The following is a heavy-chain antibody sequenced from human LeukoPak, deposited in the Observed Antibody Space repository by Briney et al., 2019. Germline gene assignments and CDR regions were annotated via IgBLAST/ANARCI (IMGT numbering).Heavy chain of an antibody. J-gene: IGHJ4*02. Sequence: ASVKVSCKASGYTFTSHDINWVRQAPGQGLEWMGWVNPNSGNTGYAQKFQGRVTMSRDTSINTAYKELHSLRSEDTAVYYCARGYSPTIRTTGNDYWGQGTLVTVSS. CDR2: VNPNSGNT. CDR3: ARGYSPTIRTTGNDY. CDR1: GYTFTSHD. V-gene: IGHV1-8*01. D-gene: IGHD1-1*01.